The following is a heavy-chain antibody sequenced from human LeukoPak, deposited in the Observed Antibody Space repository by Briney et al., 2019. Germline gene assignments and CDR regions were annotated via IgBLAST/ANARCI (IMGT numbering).Heavy chain of an antibody. D-gene: IGHD2-2*02. CDR1: GFTVSDNY. Sequence: TGGSLRLSCAASGFTVSDNYMTWVRQAPGKGLEWVSSIYSAGATHYAESVKGRFTISRDNSKITLYLQMNSLRAEDTAVYYCARETDPYHFDYWGQGTLVTVSS. CDR3: ARETDPYHFDY. V-gene: IGHV3-66*02. CDR2: IYSAGAT. J-gene: IGHJ4*02.